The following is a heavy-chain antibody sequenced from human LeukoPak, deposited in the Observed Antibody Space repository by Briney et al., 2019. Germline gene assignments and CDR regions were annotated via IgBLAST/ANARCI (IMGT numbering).Heavy chain of an antibody. CDR2: IYTSGST. CDR3: TRGGIAVAVDY. CDR1: GGSISSYY. D-gene: IGHD6-19*01. J-gene: IGHJ4*02. V-gene: IGHV4-4*07. Sequence: SETLSLTCTVSGGSISSYYWSWIRQPPGKGLEWIGRIYTSGSTNYNPSLKSRVTISVDTSKNQFSLKLSSVTAADTAVYYCTRGGIAVAVDYWGQGTLVTVSS.